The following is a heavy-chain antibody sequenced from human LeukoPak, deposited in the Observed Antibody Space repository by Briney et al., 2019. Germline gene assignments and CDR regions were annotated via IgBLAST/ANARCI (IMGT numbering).Heavy chain of an antibody. CDR2: IYYSGST. V-gene: IGHV4-59*01. D-gene: IGHD4-17*01. CDR1: GGSFSGYY. CDR3: ARDSPYGDYVSY. Sequence: SETLSLTCAVYGGSFSGYYWSWIRQPPGKGLEWIGYIYYSGSTNYNPSLKSRVTISVDTSKNQFSLKLSSVTAADTAVYYCARDSPYGDYVSYWGQGTLVTVSS. J-gene: IGHJ4*02.